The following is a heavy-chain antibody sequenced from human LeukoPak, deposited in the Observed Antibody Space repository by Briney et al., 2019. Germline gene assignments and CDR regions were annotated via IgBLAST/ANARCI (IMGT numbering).Heavy chain of an antibody. CDR1: GFTFSSYW. Sequence: GGSLRLSCAASGFTFSSYWMSWVRQAPGKGLEWVANIKQDGSEKYYVDSVKGRFTISRDNAKNSLYLQMNSLRAEDTAVYYCATPGSSGWSYYYYGMDVWGQGTTVTVSS. CDR3: ATPGSSGWSYYYYGMDV. J-gene: IGHJ6*02. D-gene: IGHD6-19*01. V-gene: IGHV3-7*01. CDR2: IKQDGSEK.